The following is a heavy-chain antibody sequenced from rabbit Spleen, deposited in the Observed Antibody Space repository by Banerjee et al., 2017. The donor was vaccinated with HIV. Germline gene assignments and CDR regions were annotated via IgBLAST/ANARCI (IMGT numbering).Heavy chain of an antibody. CDR1: GFSFSDRDV. D-gene: IGHD8-1*01. CDR3: ARDTGSSFSSYGMDL. CDR2: IYTGDGTST. Sequence: QSLEESGGGLVQPEGSLTLTCTASGFSFSDRDVMCWVRQAPGKGLEWIGCIYTGDGTSTAYASWAKGRFTVSRTSSTTVTLQMTSLTAADTATYFCARDTGSSFSSYGMDLWGPGTLVTVS. J-gene: IGHJ6*01. V-gene: IGHV1S40*01.